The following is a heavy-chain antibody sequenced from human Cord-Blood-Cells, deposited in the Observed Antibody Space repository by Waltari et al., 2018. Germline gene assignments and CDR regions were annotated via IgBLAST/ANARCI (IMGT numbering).Heavy chain of an antibody. J-gene: IGHJ4*02. CDR3: ARAGDPPLYYFDY. V-gene: IGHV1-8*03. Sequence: QVQLVQSGAEVKKPGASVKVSCKASGYTFTSYDINWVRQAPGQGLELMGWMNPNSGNTGYAQKFKGRVTITRNTSISTAYMELSSLRSEDTAVYYCARAGDPPLYYFDYWGQGTLVTVSS. D-gene: IGHD7-27*01. CDR2: MNPNSGNT. CDR1: GYTFTSYD.